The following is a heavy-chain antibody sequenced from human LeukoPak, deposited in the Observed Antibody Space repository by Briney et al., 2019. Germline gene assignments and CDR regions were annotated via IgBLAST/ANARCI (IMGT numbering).Heavy chain of an antibody. CDR3: AREDSYRPGGLFDY. J-gene: IGHJ4*02. CDR2: ISSSSSTI. V-gene: IGHV3-48*04. D-gene: IGHD2-21*01. Sequence: GGSLRLSCAASGFTFSSYSMNWVRQAPGKGLEWVSYISSSSSTIYYADSVKGRFTISRDNAKNSLYLQMNSLRAEDTAVYYCAREDSYRPGGLFDYWGQGTLVTVSS. CDR1: GFTFSSYS.